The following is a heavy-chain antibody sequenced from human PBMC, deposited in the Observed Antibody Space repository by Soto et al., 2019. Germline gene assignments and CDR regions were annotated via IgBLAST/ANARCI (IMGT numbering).Heavy chain of an antibody. Sequence: TLSLTCAISGASVSSNSDAWNWIRQSPSRGLEWLGRTYYRSKWYNEYAESAKSRITINPDTSKNHFSLQLNSVTPEDTAVYYCARSSVMSYPAGLYYYFYMDVWGKGTTVTVSS. D-gene: IGHD3-10*01. J-gene: IGHJ6*03. V-gene: IGHV6-1*01. CDR3: ARSSVMSYPAGLYYYFYMDV. CDR1: GASVSSNSDA. CDR2: TYYRSKWYN.